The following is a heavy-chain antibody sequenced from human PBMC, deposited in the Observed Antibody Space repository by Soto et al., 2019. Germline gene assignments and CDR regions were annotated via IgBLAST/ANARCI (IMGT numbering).Heavy chain of an antibody. D-gene: IGHD3-10*01. CDR1: GRTLTEFC. J-gene: IGHJ4*02. CDR3: ATPKPLRGAMIANINFDF. CDR2: FDPEGGEP. V-gene: IGHV1-24*01. Sequence: VKVSCRISGRTLTEFCMQGVGQAPGKGREWMGGFDPEGGEPIYEQKCHGSVTVTEDTVTDTAYMELSGIKSDDAAVYYCATPKPLRGAMIANINFDFWAQGTPVTVSS.